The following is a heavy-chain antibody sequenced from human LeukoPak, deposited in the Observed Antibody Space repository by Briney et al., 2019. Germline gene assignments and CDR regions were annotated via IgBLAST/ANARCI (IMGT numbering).Heavy chain of an antibody. J-gene: IGHJ4*02. CDR1: GFTFSNAW. D-gene: IGHD3-10*01. V-gene: IGHV3-15*01. CDR3: TSLPVLWFGEYYFDY. CDR2: IKSKTDGGTT. Sequence: GGSLRLSCAASGFTFSNAWMSWVRQAPGKGLEWVGRIKSKTDGGTTDYAGPVKRRFNILREDTKTTLYLQMDSLKTEETALYYYTSLPVLWFGEYYFDYWGQGTLVTVSS.